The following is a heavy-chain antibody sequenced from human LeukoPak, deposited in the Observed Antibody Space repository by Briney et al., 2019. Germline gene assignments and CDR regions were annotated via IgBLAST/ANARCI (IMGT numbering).Heavy chain of an antibody. CDR1: GGSFSGYY. Sequence: SETLSLTCAVYGGSFSGYYWSWIRQPPGKGLEWIGESNHSGSTNYNPSLKSRVTISVDTSKNQFSLKLSSVTAADTAVYYCARGSPLGVSWFDPWGQGTLVTVSS. J-gene: IGHJ5*02. CDR2: SNHSGST. CDR3: ARGSPLGVSWFDP. V-gene: IGHV4-34*01. D-gene: IGHD3-16*01.